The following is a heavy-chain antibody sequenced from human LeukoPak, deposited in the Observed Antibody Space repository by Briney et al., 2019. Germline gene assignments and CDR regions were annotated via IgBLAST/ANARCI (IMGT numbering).Heavy chain of an antibody. Sequence: GGSLRLSCAASGFTFSSYAMSWARQAPGKGLEWVSAISGSGGSTYYADSVKGRFTISRDNSKNTLYLQMNSLTAEHTAVYYCAKEGRGYSGYDTGVVTTWGQGTLVTVSS. CDR3: AKEGRGYSGYDTGVVTT. V-gene: IGHV3-23*01. CDR2: ISGSGGST. D-gene: IGHD5-12*01. CDR1: GFTFSSYA. J-gene: IGHJ5*02.